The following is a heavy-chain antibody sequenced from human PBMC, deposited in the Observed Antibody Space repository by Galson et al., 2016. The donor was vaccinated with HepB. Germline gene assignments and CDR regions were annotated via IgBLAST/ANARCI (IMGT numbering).Heavy chain of an antibody. CDR3: AKVGVRSGYSYFDY. J-gene: IGHJ4*02. CDR2: LSVSGDTT. V-gene: IGHV3-23*01. D-gene: IGHD5-12*01. CDR1: GFTFGDYT. Sequence: SLRLSCAASGFTFGDYTMSWVRQAPGKGLEWVSGLSVSGDTTYYADSVKGRFTISRDNSKNTLHLQMNSLRADDTAVYYCAKVGVRSGYSYFDYWGRGTLVTVSS.